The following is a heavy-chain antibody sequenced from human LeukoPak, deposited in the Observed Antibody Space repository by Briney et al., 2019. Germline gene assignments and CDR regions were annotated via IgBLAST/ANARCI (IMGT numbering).Heavy chain of an antibody. CDR3: ARPARIAASGRYAFDF. CDR1: GGSFSGYY. D-gene: IGHD6-13*01. CDR2: MNHSGST. Sequence: SETLSPTCAVYGGSFSGYYWSWIRQPPGKGLEWIGEMNHSGSTNYNPSLKSRDTISVDTAKNQVSLKLSSVTAADTAVYYCARPARIAASGRYAFDFWGEGTLVTVSS. V-gene: IGHV4-34*01. J-gene: IGHJ3*01.